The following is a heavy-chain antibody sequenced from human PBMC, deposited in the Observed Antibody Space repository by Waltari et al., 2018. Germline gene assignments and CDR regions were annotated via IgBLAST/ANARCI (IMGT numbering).Heavy chain of an antibody. CDR1: GGSISSSSYY. CDR3: ARDHQTGYSSGWWDFDY. V-gene: IGHV4-39*07. D-gene: IGHD6-19*01. Sequence: QLQLQESGPGLVKPSETLSLTCTVSGGSISSSSYYWGWIRQPPGKGLEWIGSIYYSGSTYYNPSLKSRVTISVDTSKNQFSLKLSSVTAADTAVYYCARDHQTGYSSGWWDFDYWGQGTLVTVSS. J-gene: IGHJ4*02. CDR2: IYYSGST.